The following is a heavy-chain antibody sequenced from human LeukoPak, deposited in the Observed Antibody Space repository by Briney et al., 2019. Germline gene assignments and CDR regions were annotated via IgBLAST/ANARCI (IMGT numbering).Heavy chain of an antibody. J-gene: IGHJ3*02. V-gene: IGHV3-30-3*01. CDR2: ISYDGSNK. CDR1: GFTFSSYA. D-gene: IGHD3-22*01. Sequence: PGGSLRLSCAASGFTFSSYAMHWVRQAPGKGLEWVAVISYDGSNKYYADSVKGRFTISRDNSKNTLYLQMNSLRAEDTAVYYCAKVSPSFITMIVVVTPWAFDIWGQGTMVTVSS. CDR3: AKVSPSFITMIVVVTPWAFDI.